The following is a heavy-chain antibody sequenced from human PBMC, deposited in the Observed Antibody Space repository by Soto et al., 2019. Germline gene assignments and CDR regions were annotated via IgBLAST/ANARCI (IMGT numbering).Heavy chain of an antibody. D-gene: IGHD2-15*01. Sequence: QVQLVQSGAEVKKPGASVKVSCKASRYTFTTYGFSWVRQAPGQGLEWMGWISAHNDNARYAQKFQGRVTMTTDTSTSTAYMVLRSLRSDDTAVYYCARDWGCSGGTGFDTFDIWGQGTMVTVSS. V-gene: IGHV1-18*01. J-gene: IGHJ3*02. CDR3: ARDWGCSGGTGFDTFDI. CDR2: ISAHNDNA. CDR1: RYTFTTYG.